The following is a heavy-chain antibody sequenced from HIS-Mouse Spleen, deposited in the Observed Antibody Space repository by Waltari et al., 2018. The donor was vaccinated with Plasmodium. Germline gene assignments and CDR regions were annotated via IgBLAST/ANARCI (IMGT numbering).Heavy chain of an antibody. CDR1: GYTFTGYY. CDR2: INPNIGGK. Sequence: QVQLVQSGAEVKKPGASVKVSCKASGYTFTGYYMHWVRQAPGQGLEWMGGINPNIGGKNYAQKLQGRVTMTRDTSISTAYMELSRLRSDDTAVYYCARVLGYKAAAGTFVEYFQHWGQGTLVTVSS. CDR3: ARVLGYKAAAGTFVEYFQH. V-gene: IGHV1-2*02. D-gene: IGHD6-13*01. J-gene: IGHJ1*01.